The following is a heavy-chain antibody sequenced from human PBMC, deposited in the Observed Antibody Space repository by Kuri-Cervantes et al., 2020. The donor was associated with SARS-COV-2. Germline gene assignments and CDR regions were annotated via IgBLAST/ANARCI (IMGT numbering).Heavy chain of an antibody. CDR3: ARGGRTRNSYYFDY. J-gene: IGHJ4*02. CDR2: IYTSGST. D-gene: IGHD3-16*01. V-gene: IGHV4-59*10. Sequence: SQTLSLTCAVYGGSFSGYYWSWIRQPAGKGLEWIGRIYTSGSTNYNPSLKSRVTISVDTSKNQFSLKLSSVTAADTAVHYCARGGRTRNSYYFDYWGQGTLVT. CDR1: GGSFSGYY.